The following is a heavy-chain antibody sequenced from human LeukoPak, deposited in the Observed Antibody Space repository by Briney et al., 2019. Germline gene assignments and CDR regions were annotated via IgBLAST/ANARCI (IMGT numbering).Heavy chain of an antibody. J-gene: IGHJ5*01. Sequence: SETLSLTCTVSRGSISTYDWTWIRQSPGKGLEWIGYMNSRGGNMYNPSLKSRATISVDTSKNQFSLKLTSVTAADTAVYYCARESGYVSSQVWFESWGQGTPVTVSS. CDR2: MNSRGGN. D-gene: IGHD6-13*01. V-gene: IGHV4-59*01. CDR1: RGSISTYD. CDR3: ARESGYVSSQVWFES.